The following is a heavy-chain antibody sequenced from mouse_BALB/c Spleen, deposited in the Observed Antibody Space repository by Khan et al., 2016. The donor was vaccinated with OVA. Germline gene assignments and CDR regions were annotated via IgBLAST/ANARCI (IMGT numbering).Heavy chain of an antibody. CDR2: ISSDGGYT. CDR1: GYTFTSDS. CDR3: ASHLRGAFDY. Sequence: VQLQQSGADLVKPGESLKLSCAASGYTFTSDSMSWVLQTPDKSLEWFASISSDGGYTNYTDCVKGRFSISRDNSKNTLYLQMTYLKTEDTATYYCASHLRGAFDYWGQGTLVTVSA. J-gene: IGHJ3*01. V-gene: IGHV5-6*01.